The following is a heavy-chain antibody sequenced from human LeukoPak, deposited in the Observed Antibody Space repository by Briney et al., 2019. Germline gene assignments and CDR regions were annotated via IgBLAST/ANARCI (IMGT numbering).Heavy chain of an antibody. CDR3: ARELDGDYLDY. V-gene: IGHV4-39*02. D-gene: IGHD3/OR15-3a*01. J-gene: IGHJ4*02. CDR1: GGSISSSSYY. CDR2: IYYSGST. Sequence: SETLSLTCTVSGGSISSSSYYWGWIRQPPGKGLEWIGSIYYSGSTYYNPSLKSRVTISVDTSKNQFSLKLSSVTAADTAVYYCARELDGDYLDYWGQGTLVTVSS.